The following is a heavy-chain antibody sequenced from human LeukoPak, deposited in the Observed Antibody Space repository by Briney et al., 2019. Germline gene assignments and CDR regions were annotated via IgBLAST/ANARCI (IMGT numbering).Heavy chain of an antibody. V-gene: IGHV3-7*04. CDR1: GFTFSSYG. J-gene: IGHJ4*02. D-gene: IGHD5-18*01. CDR3: ARVDTAMVEFDY. Sequence: PGGSLRLSCAASGFTFSSYGMHWVRQAPGKGLEWVANIKQDGSEKYYVDSVKGRFTISRDNAKNSLYLQMNSLRAEDTAVYYCARVDTAMVEFDYWGQGTLVTVSS. CDR2: IKQDGSEK.